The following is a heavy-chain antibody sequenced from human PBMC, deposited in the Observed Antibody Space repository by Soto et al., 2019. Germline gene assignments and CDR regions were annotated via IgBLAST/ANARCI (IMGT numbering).Heavy chain of an antibody. J-gene: IGHJ5*02. V-gene: IGHV3-21*01. CDR3: GRDMDRSGWYGGWGLWFAP. CDR1: GFTFSSYS. CDR2: ISSSSSYI. Sequence: EVQLVESGGGLVKPGGSLRLSCAASGFTFSSYSMNWVRQAPGKGLEWVSSISSSSSYIYYADSVKGRFTISRDNAKNPLYRKMNSRRAEDTVVYYWGRDMDRSGWYGGWGLWFAPGGQGPLVTVPS. D-gene: IGHD6-19*01.